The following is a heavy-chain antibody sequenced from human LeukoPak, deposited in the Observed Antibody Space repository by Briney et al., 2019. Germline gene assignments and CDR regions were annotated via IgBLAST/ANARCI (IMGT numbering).Heavy chain of an antibody. CDR3: ARGLDVVVVAATQGAFDI. D-gene: IGHD2-15*01. CDR1: GGSFSGYY. J-gene: IGHJ3*02. Sequence: SETLSLTCAVYGGSFSGYYWSWIRQPPGKGLEWIGEINHSGSTNYNPSLKSRVTISVDTSKNQFSLKLSSVTAADTAVYYCARGLDVVVVAATQGAFDIWGQGTMVTVS. CDR2: INHSGST. V-gene: IGHV4-34*01.